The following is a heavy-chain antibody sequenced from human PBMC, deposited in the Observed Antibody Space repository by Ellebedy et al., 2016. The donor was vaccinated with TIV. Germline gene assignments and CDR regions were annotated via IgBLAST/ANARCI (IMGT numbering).Heavy chain of an antibody. Sequence: GESLKISCAASGFIFSNYSMIWVRQAPGKGLEWLSYIRSDSTTIYYADSVKGRLTISRDNAGNSLYLQMNSLRVEDTAMYYCTRDMRDGTGASTISYGRDVWGQGTTVTVSS. J-gene: IGHJ6*02. V-gene: IGHV3-48*01. CDR3: TRDMRDGTGASTISYGRDV. D-gene: IGHD3-10*01. CDR1: GFIFSNYS. CDR2: IRSDSTTI.